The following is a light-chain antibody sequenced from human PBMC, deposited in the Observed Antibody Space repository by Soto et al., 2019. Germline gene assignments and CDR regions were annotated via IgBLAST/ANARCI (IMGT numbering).Light chain of an antibody. V-gene: IGKV3-20*01. CDR1: QSVSSSY. CDR2: GAS. J-gene: IGKJ2*01. CDR3: QQYGSSPYT. Sequence: EIVLTQSPGTLSLSPGERATLSCRASQSVSSSYLAWFQQKPGQAPRLLIYGASSRATGIPDRFSGSGSGTDFTLTISGLQPEDVAVYYCQQYGSSPYTFGQGTKVEIK.